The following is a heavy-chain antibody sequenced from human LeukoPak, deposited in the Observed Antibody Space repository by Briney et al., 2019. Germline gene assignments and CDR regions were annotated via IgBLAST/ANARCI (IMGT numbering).Heavy chain of an antibody. J-gene: IGHJ6*04. CDR3: ARGGHYDILTGYYYYYGMDV. D-gene: IGHD3-9*01. CDR2: INSDGSST. V-gene: IGHV3-74*01. CDR1: GFTFSSYW. Sequence: GSLRLSCAASGFTFSSYWMHWVRQAPGKGLVWVSRINSDGSSTSYADSVKGRFTISRDNAKNTLYLQMNSLRAEDTPVYYCARGGHYDILTGYYYYYGMDVWGKGTTVTVSS.